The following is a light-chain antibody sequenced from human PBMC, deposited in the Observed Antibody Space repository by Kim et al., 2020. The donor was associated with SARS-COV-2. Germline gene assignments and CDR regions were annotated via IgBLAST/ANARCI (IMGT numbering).Light chain of an antibody. V-gene: IGKV3-15*01. CDR1: ESISTY. Sequence: EIVMTQSPATLSVSPGERATLSCRASESISTYLAWYQQKSGQAPRLLIYGASTRATGIPARFSGCGSGTEFTLTISSLQSEDFAVYYCQQYNDWPPGDTFGQGTKLEI. J-gene: IGKJ2*01. CDR2: GAS. CDR3: QQYNDWPPGDT.